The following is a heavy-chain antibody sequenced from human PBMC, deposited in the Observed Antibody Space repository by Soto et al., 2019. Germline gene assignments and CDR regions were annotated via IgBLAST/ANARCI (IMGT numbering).Heavy chain of an antibody. J-gene: IGHJ4*02. CDR2: IYHSGST. CDR1: GGSISSGGYS. CDR3: ATRYLYCSGDSCYLYFDY. D-gene: IGHD2-15*01. V-gene: IGHV4-30-2*01. Sequence: PSETLSLTCAVSGGSISSGGYSWSWIRQPPGKGLEWIGYIYHSGSTYYNPSLKSRVTISVDNSKNTLYLQMNSLSAEDTAVYYCATRYLYCSGDSCYLYFDYWGQGTLVTVSS.